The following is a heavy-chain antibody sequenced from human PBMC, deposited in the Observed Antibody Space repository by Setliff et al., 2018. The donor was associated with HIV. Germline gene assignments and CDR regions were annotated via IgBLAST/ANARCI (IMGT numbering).Heavy chain of an antibody. J-gene: IGHJ3*02. V-gene: IGHV4-61*09. CDR3: ARGVTHPPPFGAFDI. Sequence: PSETLSLTCTVSGDPMSSGSFFWTWMRQAAGGRLEWIGHIHNSGSTNYNPSLKSRVTMSVDTSENQFSLRLSSVTAADTAFYYCARGVTHPPPFGAFDIWGLGTLVTVSS. D-gene: IGHD5-18*01. CDR2: IHNSGST. CDR1: GDPMSSGSFF.